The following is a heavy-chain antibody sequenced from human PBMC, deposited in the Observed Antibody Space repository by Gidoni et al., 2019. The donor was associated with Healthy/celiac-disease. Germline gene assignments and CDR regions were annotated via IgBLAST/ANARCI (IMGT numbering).Heavy chain of an antibody. J-gene: IGHJ6*02. CDR2: VYYSGST. CDR1: GGSISSYY. CDR3: ARHLYDVWSGTKGYYYYGMDV. V-gene: IGHV4-59*08. D-gene: IGHD3-3*01. Sequence: QVQLQESGPGLVKPSETLSLTCTVSGGSISSYYWSWIRQPPGTGLEWIGYVYYSGSTNYNPSRKSRGPRSVDTSKNRFSLRLSSVTAADTAVYYCARHLYDVWSGTKGYYYYGMDVWGQGTTVTVSS.